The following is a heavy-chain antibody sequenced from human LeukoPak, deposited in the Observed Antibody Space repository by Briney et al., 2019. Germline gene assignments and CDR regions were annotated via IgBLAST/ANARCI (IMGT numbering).Heavy chain of an antibody. Sequence: PGGSLRLSCTASGFTFSNYGMNWVRQAPGKGLEWVSSISTSGAKTYYGDSVEGRFTISRDNSKNTLYLEMNSLRADDTAIYYCAKGRRVVVPTTSCDSWGQGIQVTVSS. CDR3: AKGRRVVVPTTSCDS. D-gene: IGHD2-21*01. J-gene: IGHJ5*01. CDR2: ISTSGAKT. V-gene: IGHV3-23*01. CDR1: GFTFSNYG.